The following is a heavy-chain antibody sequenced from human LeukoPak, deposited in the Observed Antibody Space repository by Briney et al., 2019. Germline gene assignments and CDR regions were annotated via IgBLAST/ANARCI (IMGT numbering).Heavy chain of an antibody. V-gene: IGHV4-59*08. Sequence: SETLSLTCTVSGGSISSYYWSWIRQPAGKGLEWIGYIYYSGSTNYNPSLKSRVTISVDTSKNQFSLKLSSVTAADAAVYYCASRSSSWYYFDYWGQGTLVTVSS. CDR3: ASRSSSWYYFDY. D-gene: IGHD6-13*01. CDR2: IYYSGST. J-gene: IGHJ4*02. CDR1: GGSISSYY.